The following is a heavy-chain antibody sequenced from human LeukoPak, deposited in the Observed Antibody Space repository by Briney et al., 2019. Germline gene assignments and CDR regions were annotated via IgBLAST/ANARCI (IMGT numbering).Heavy chain of an antibody. CDR1: RFSLCVYY. J-gene: IGHJ4*02. V-gene: IGHV3-11*03. Sequence: GGSLRLSCDASRFSLCVYYMRWIRQSPGEGLECLLYITSCGSYTNYTDSVKGRFTISRDKAKNSVALQLNSLRAEDTAVYYCTRQRRGTYYAFDSWGQGTLVTVSS. D-gene: IGHD3-16*01. CDR2: ITSCGSYT. CDR3: TRQRRGTYYAFDS.